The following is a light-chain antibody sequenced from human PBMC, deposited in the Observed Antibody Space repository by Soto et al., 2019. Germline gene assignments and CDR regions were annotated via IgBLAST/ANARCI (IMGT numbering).Light chain of an antibody. CDR3: SSYTSSSTWV. CDR2: EVS. J-gene: IGLJ1*01. Sequence: QSALTQPASVSGSPGQSITISCTGTSSDVGGYKYVTWYQQNPGKAPKVLIYEVSNRFSGVSNRFSGSKSGNTASLTISGLQAEDEADYYCSSYTSSSTWVFGTGTKVTVL. CDR1: SSDVGGYKY. V-gene: IGLV2-14*01.